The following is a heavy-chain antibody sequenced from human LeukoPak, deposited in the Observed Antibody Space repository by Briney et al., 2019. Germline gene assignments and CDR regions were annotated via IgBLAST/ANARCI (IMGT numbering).Heavy chain of an antibody. CDR1: GGSISSYY. Sequence: SETLSLTCTVSGGSISSYYWTWIRQPPGKGLEWIAYIYYSGSTSYNPSLKSRVTISVDTSKNQFSLKLSSVTAADTAVYYCARRVSWGLRAFDIWGQGTMVTVSS. CDR3: ARRVSWGLRAFDI. CDR2: IYYSGST. V-gene: IGHV4-59*01. J-gene: IGHJ3*02. D-gene: IGHD2-21*01.